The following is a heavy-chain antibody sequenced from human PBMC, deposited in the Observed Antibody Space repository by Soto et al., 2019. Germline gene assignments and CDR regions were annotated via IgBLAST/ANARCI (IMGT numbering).Heavy chain of an antibody. V-gene: IGHV3-30*18. CDR1: GFSFSTYV. D-gene: IGHD3-16*01. Sequence: GWSLRLSCIDSGFSFSTYVMDWVRQAPGKGLEWVARILYDGSKEFYADSVKGRFIISRDNSKNTLFLQMDSLRVEDTAVYYCGQASALWGENGGQGTPAPVSS. J-gene: IGHJ4*02. CDR3: GQASALWGEN. CDR2: ILYDGSKE.